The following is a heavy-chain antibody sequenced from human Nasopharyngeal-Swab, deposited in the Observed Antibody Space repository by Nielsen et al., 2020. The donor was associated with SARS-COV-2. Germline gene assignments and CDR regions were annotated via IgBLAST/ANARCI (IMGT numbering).Heavy chain of an antibody. V-gene: IGHV5-51*01. CDR2: IYPGDSDT. CDR3: ARQSKGAGYCSSTSCYVSWFDP. D-gene: IGHD2-2*01. Sequence: KVSCKGSGYSFTSYWIGWVRQMPGKGLEWMGIIYPGDSDTRYSLSFQGQVTISADKSISTAYLQWSSLKASDTAMYYCARQSKGAGYCSSTSCYVSWFDPWGQGTLVTVSS. CDR1: GYSFTSYW. J-gene: IGHJ5*02.